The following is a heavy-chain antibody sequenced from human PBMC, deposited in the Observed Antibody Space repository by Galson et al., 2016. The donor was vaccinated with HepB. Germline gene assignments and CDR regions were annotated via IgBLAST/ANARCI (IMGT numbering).Heavy chain of an antibody. D-gene: IGHD1-1*01. V-gene: IGHV2-5*02. CDR3: AHRFRSNDYEF. CDR1: GFSLSTSGVG. J-gene: IGHJ4*02. CDR2: IYWDDDK. Sequence: PALVKPTQTLTLTCTFSGFSLSTSGVGVGWIRQPPGKALEWLALIYWDDDKLYSPSLKSRLAITKDTSKNQVVLTMTNMDPVDTATYYCAHRFRSNDYEFWGQGILVTVSS.